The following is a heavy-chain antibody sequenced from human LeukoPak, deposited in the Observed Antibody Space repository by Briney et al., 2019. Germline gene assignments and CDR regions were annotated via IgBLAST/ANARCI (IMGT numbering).Heavy chain of an antibody. V-gene: IGHV1-18*01. CDR1: GYTFTSYG. Sequence: GASVKVSCKASGYTFTSYGISWVRQAPGQGLEWMGWISAYNGNTNYAQKLQGRVTMTTDTSTSTAYMELRSLRSDDTAVYYCARDQGRRLLEWLLPQKPNWFDPWGQGTLVTVSS. CDR2: ISAYNGNT. D-gene: IGHD3-3*01. CDR3: ARDQGRRLLEWLLPQKPNWFDP. J-gene: IGHJ5*02.